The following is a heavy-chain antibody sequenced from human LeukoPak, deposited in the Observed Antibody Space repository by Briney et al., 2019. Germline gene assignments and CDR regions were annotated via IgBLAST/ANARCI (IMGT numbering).Heavy chain of an antibody. CDR3: ARDRYGSGGVDY. Sequence: PSETLSLTCSVSGGSISSYYWSWIRQPAGKGLEWIGRIYGSGSTNYNPSLKSRVTIAVDTSKNQFSLKLSSVTAADTAVYYCARDRYGSGGVDYWGQGTLVTVSS. CDR2: IYGSGST. V-gene: IGHV4-4*07. J-gene: IGHJ4*02. CDR1: GGSISSYY. D-gene: IGHD3-10*01.